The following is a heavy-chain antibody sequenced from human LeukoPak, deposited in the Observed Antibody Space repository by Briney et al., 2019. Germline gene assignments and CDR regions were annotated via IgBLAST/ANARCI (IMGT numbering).Heavy chain of an antibody. V-gene: IGHV4-59*12. J-gene: IGHJ4*02. Sequence: NPSETLSLTCTVSGGSISSYYWSWIRQHPGKGLEWIGYIYYSGSTNYNPSLKSRVTISVDTSKNQFSLKLSSVTAADTAVYYCGRDRRATYYYDSSGYYSDFWGQGTLVTVSS. CDR3: GRDRRATYYYDSSGYYSDF. CDR1: GGSISSYY. CDR2: IYYSGST. D-gene: IGHD3-22*01.